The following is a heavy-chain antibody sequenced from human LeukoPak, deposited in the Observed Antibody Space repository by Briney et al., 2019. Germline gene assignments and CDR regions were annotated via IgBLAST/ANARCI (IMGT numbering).Heavy chain of an antibody. V-gene: IGHV1-2*02. J-gene: IGHJ4*02. CDR3: ARGAHYHDSSQGYDY. Sequence: GASVTVSFTASVYTFTVYYMHWVRQAPGQGLEWMGWINPNSGGTNYAQKFHGRVTMTRDTSISTAYMELRRLRSDDTAAYYCARGAHYHDSSQGYDYWGQGTLVTVSS. D-gene: IGHD3-22*01. CDR1: VYTFTVYY. CDR2: INPNSGGT.